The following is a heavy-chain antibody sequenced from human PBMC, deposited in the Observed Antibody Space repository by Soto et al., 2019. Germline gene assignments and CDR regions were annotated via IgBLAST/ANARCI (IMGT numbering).Heavy chain of an antibody. D-gene: IGHD1-26*01. CDR2: GHSSAST. V-gene: IGHV4-59*01. CDR1: GGSNTNYY. CDR3: ARRGLGARFDY. J-gene: IGHJ4*02. Sequence: QVQLQESGPGLVKPSETLSLTCTVSGGSNTNYYWSWIRQPPGKGLEWLVSGHSSASTHYNTSIKSRVTTAVDTSKNQFVLNLASVTAADTALYYWARRGLGARFDYWGQGTLVTVSS.